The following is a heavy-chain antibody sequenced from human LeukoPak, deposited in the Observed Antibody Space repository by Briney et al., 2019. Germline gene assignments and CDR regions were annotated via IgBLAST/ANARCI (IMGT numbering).Heavy chain of an antibody. CDR3: ARYSPIDCSTSPPCPYNWFDP. D-gene: IGHD2-2*01. CDR1: GYTFTSYG. CDR2: ISAYNGNT. V-gene: IGHV1-18*01. J-gene: IGHJ5*02. Sequence: VASVKVSCKASGYTFTSYGISWVRQAPGQGLEWMGWISAYNGNTNYAQKLQGRVTMTTDTSTSTAYMELRSLRSDGTAVYYCARYSPIDCSTSPPCPYNWFDPWGQGTLVTVSS.